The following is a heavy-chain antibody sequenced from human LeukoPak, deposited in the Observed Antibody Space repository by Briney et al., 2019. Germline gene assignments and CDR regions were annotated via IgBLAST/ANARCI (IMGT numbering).Heavy chain of an antibody. J-gene: IGHJ4*02. CDR3: ARGAVLVLVVKYSRPTSYFDY. CDR1: GGSFSGYY. D-gene: IGHD6-6*01. V-gene: IGHV4-34*01. CDR2: INHSGST. Sequence: SETLSLTCAVYGGSFSGYYWSWIRQPPGKGLEWIGEINHSGSTNYNPSLKSRVTISVDTSKNQFSLKLSSVTAADTAVYYCARGAVLVLVVKYSRPTSYFDYWGQGTLVTVSS.